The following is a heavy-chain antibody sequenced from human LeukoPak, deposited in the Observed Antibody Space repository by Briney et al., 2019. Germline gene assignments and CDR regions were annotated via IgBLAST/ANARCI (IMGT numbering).Heavy chain of an antibody. CDR3: AREPESGYYFDV. CDR2: INPRGGST. Sequence: ASVKVSCKASGYTFTSYGISWVRQAPGQGLEWMGIINPRGGSTSNAQKFQGRVTMTRDTSTGTVYMELRSLRADDTAVYYCAREPESGYYFDVWGQGTTVTV. CDR1: GYTFTSYG. V-gene: IGHV1-46*01. J-gene: IGHJ6*02. D-gene: IGHD3-9*01.